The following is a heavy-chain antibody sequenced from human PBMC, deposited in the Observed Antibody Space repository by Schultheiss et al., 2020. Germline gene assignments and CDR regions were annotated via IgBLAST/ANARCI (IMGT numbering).Heavy chain of an antibody. J-gene: IGHJ4*02. D-gene: IGHD1-7*01. Sequence: SETLSLTCTVSGGSISSYYWSWIRQPPGKGLEWIGSIYYSGSTNYNPSLKSRVTISVDTSKNQFSLKLSSVTAADTAVYYCARERGITGTGDYWGQGTLVTVSS. CDR3: ARERGITGTGDY. CDR2: IYYSGST. CDR1: GGSISSYY. V-gene: IGHV4-59*12.